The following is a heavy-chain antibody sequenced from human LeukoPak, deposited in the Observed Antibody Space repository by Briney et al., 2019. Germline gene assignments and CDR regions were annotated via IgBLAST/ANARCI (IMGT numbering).Heavy chain of an antibody. CDR2: IEQDGSQK. D-gene: IGHD6-13*01. Sequence: GGSLRLSCAASGFTFSSYWMTWVRQAPGRGLEWVASIEQDGSQKFYVDSVDARFTVSRDNAKSSLSLQMNNLRAEDTAVYYCARGGSTAAGPFDYWGQGMLVTVSS. CDR3: ARGGSTAAGPFDY. J-gene: IGHJ4*02. V-gene: IGHV3-7*01. CDR1: GFTFSSYW.